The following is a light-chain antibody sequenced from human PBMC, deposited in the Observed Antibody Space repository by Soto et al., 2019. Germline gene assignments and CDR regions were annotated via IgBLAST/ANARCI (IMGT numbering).Light chain of an antibody. Sequence: QSALTQPASVSGSPGQSIAISCTGTSSDVGGYDYVSWYQQQPDKAPKLMIYEVTKRPSGVSNRFSGPKSGNTASLTISGLQSEDEADYYCSSHTSGSTRVFGTGTKLTVL. V-gene: IGLV2-14*01. J-gene: IGLJ1*01. CDR1: SSDVGGYDY. CDR2: EVT. CDR3: SSHTSGSTRV.